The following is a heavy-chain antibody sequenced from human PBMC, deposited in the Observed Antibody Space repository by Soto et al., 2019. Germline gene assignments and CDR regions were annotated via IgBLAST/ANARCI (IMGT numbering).Heavy chain of an antibody. Sequence: QVQLVQSGAEVKKPGSSVKVSCKASGGTFSSYAISWVRQAPGQGLEWMGGIIPIFGTANYAQKFQGRVTITADESTSKAYMELSSLRSEDTAVYYCAREDTAMVSYYYGMDVWGQGTTVTVSS. CDR2: IIPIFGTA. J-gene: IGHJ6*02. CDR3: AREDTAMVSYYYGMDV. CDR1: GGTFSSYA. D-gene: IGHD5-18*01. V-gene: IGHV1-69*01.